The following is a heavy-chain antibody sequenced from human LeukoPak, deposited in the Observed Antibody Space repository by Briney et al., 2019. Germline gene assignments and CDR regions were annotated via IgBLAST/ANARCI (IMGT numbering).Heavy chain of an antibody. CDR2: INSDGTST. D-gene: IGHD3-10*01. CDR3: ARGGIRFIDY. CDR1: GFTFSSYW. J-gene: IGHJ4*02. Sequence: PGGSLRLSCAASGFTFSSYWMYWVRQDPGKGLVWVSRINSDGTSTNYADSVKGRFTFSRDNAKDTLFLQMNSLRAEDTAVYHCARGGIRFIDYWGQGTLVTVSS. V-gene: IGHV3-74*01.